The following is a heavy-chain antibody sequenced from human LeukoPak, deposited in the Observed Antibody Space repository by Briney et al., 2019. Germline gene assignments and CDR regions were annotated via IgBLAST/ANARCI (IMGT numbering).Heavy chain of an antibody. V-gene: IGHV3-7*01. CDR1: GFTFKDHW. CDR3: ARSTAHLDY. J-gene: IGHJ4*02. D-gene: IGHD2-21*02. Sequence: GGSLRLSCAASGFTFKDHWMTWVRQAPGKGLGWVANIKKDGSDKYYVDSVKGRFTISRDNAKNSLSLHMNSLRAEDTAVYYCARSTAHLDYWGQGTLVTVSS. CDR2: IKKDGSDK.